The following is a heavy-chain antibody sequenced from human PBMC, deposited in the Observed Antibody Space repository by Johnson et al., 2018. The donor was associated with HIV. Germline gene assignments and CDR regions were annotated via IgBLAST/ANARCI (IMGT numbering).Heavy chain of an antibody. D-gene: IGHD1-20*01. CDR1: GFTFSNYY. CDR2: ISGSGGST. V-gene: IGHV3-23*04. J-gene: IGHJ3*02. CDR3: AKGLYNWNDELDAFDI. Sequence: VQLVESGGGLVKPGGSLRLSCAASGFTFSNYYMNWIRQAPGKGLEWVSAISGSGGSTYYADSVKGRFTISRDNSKNTLYLQMNSLRAEDTAVYYCAKGLYNWNDELDAFDIWGQGTMVTISS.